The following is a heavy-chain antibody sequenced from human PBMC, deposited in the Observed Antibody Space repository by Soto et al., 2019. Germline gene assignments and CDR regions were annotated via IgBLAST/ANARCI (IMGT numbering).Heavy chain of an antibody. CDR3: ARVKGYCSGGSCYSAWFDP. J-gene: IGHJ5*02. CDR1: GGTFSSYA. V-gene: IGHV1-69*01. Sequence: QVQLVQSGAEVKKPGSSVKVSCKASGGTFSSYAISWVRQAPGQGLEWMGGIIPIFGTANYAQKFQGRVTITADESTSTAYMGLSSLRSEDTAVYYCARVKGYCSGGSCYSAWFDPWGQGTLVTVSS. D-gene: IGHD2-15*01. CDR2: IIPIFGTA.